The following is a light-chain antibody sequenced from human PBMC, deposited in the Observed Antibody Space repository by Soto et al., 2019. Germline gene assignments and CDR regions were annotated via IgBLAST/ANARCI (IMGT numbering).Light chain of an antibody. V-gene: IGLV1-51*01. CDR3: ATWDSGLSKLL. J-gene: IGLJ2*01. CDR1: AYDIGISY. CDR2: YTH. Sequence: QSVLTQPPSVSAAPGQSVTISCSGGAYDIGISYVSWYQHFPGAAPKLVIFYTHKRPSGIPDRFSGSKSATSATLGITGLQPGDEADYYCATWDSGLSKLLFGGGTKVTVL.